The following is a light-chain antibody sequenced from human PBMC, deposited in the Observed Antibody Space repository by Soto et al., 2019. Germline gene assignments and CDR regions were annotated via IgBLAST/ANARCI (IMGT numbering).Light chain of an antibody. V-gene: IGKV1-5*03. Sequence: DIQMTQSPSTLSASVGDRATIHCRASQSVSSWLAWCQQKTGKAPKLLIYKASSLESGVPSRFRGSGSGTECTLTISRLQPDDFATYYCQHYNSYSEAFGQGTKVDIK. CDR3: QHYNSYSEA. CDR1: QSVSSW. CDR2: KAS. J-gene: IGKJ1*01.